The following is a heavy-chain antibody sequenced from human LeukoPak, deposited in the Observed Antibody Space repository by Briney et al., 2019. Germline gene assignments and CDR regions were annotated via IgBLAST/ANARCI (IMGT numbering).Heavy chain of an antibody. Sequence: ASVKVSCKASGGTFSSYAISWVRQAPGQGLEWMGRIIPIFGIANYAQKFQGRVTITADKSTSTAYMELSSLRSEDTAVYYCARLIAVAGPYYFDYWGQGTLVTVTS. CDR3: ARLIAVAGPYYFDY. CDR1: GGTFSSYA. J-gene: IGHJ4*02. D-gene: IGHD6-19*01. V-gene: IGHV1-69*04. CDR2: IIPIFGIA.